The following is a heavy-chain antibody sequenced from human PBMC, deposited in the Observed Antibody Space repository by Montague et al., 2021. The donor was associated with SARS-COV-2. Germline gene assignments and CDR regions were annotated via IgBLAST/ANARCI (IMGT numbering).Heavy chain of an antibody. CDR3: ARAPATIFGVVKQIDY. CDR2: IYYSGST. J-gene: IGHJ4*02. CDR1: GGSISSGGYY. Sequence: TLSLTCTVSGGSISSGGYYWSWIRQHPGKGLEWIGYIYYSGSTYYNPSLKSRVTISVDTSKYQFSLKLSSVTAADTAVYYCARAPATIFGVVKQIDYWGQGTLVTVSS. D-gene: IGHD3-3*01. V-gene: IGHV4-31*03.